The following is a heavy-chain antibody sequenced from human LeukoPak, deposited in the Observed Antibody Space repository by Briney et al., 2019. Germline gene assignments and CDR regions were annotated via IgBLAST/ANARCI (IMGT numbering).Heavy chain of an antibody. CDR3: ARCKNTMVRGVIINDYFDY. J-gene: IGHJ4*02. Sequence: SETLSLTCAVYGGSFSGYYWSWIRQPPGKGLEWFGEINHSGSTNYNPSLKSRVTISADTSKNQFSLKLSSVTAADTAVYYCARCKNTMVRGVIINDYFDYWGQGTLVTVSS. V-gene: IGHV4-34*01. CDR1: GGSFSGYY. CDR2: INHSGST. D-gene: IGHD3-10*01.